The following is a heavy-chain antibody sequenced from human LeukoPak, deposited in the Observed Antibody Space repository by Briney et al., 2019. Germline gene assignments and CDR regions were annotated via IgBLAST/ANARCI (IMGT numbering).Heavy chain of an antibody. CDR2: INTYTGNP. CDR1: GYTLTSYA. D-gene: IGHD3-22*01. V-gene: IGHV7-4-1*02. J-gene: IGHJ4*02. Sequence: ASVKVSCKASGYTLTSYAMNWVRQAPGQGLEWMGWINTYTGNPTYAQGFTGRFVFSLDTSVSTAYPQISSLKAEDTAVYYCARWDYDSSGYALYYFDYWGQGTLVTVSS. CDR3: ARWDYDSSGYALYYFDY.